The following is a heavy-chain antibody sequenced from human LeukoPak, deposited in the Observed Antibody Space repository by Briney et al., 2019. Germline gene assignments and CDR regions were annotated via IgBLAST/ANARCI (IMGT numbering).Heavy chain of an antibody. CDR1: GFTFSSYA. J-gene: IGHJ4*02. CDR2: ISGSCGST. Sequence: GGSLRLSCAASGFTFSSYAMSWVRQAPGKGLEWVSAISGSCGSTYYADSVKGRFTISRDNSKNTLYLQMNSLRAEDTAVYYCANMVVVITTGYWGQGTLVTVSS. V-gene: IGHV3-23*01. D-gene: IGHD3-22*01. CDR3: ANMVVVITTGY.